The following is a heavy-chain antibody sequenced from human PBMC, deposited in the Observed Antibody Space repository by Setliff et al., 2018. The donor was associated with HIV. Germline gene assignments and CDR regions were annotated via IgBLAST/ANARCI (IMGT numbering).Heavy chain of an antibody. Sequence: GGSLRLSCAGSGSTFSNYYMSWVRQAPGKGLEWVADIKEDGSRKYYVDSVKGRFTISRDNAKNSVYLQMNSLRGEDTAVYYCARDFVVGHRYDYSRVEWGQGTLVTVSS. D-gene: IGHD3-16*01. V-gene: IGHV3-7*03. CDR2: IKEDGSRK. CDR3: ARDFVVGHRYDYSRVE. J-gene: IGHJ4*02. CDR1: GSTFSNYY.